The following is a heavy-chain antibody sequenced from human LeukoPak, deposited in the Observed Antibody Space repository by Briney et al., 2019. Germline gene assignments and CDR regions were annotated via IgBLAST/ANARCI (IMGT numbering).Heavy chain of an antibody. V-gene: IGHV5-51*01. CDR1: GYSFPTNW. CDR3: ARWGGGWHDY. CDR2: IYPSDSDT. J-gene: IGHJ4*02. D-gene: IGHD6-19*01. Sequence: AESLKISCKGSGYSFPTNWIGWVRQMPGKGLEWMGIIYPSDSDTRYSPSFQGQVTISVDKSISTAYLQWSSLKASDTAMYYCARWGGGWHDYSGQGTLVTVSS.